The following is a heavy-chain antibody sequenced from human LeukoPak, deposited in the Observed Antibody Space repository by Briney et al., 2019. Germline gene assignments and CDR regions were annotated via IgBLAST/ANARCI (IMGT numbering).Heavy chain of an antibody. Sequence: GASVKVSCKASGYTFTTYYMHWVRQTPGQGLEWMGIINPSGGTTNYAQKFQGRVTMTRDTSTTTVYMELSSLRSEDTAVYYCARLGLLPWYFDLWGRGTLVTVSS. D-gene: IGHD1-26*01. CDR2: INPSGGTT. CDR1: GYTFTTYY. J-gene: IGHJ2*01. V-gene: IGHV1-46*01. CDR3: ARLGLLPWYFDL.